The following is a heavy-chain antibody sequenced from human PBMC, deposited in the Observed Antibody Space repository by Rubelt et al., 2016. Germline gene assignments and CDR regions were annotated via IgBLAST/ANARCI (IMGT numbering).Heavy chain of an antibody. Sequence: EVQLLESGGGLVQPGGSLRLSCAASGFTFSSYAMSWVRQAPGKGLEWVSVIYSGGSTYYADSVKGRFTISRHNSKNTLYLQMNSLRAEDTAVYYCARDNAGATDYWGQGTLVTVSS. J-gene: IGHJ4*02. CDR3: ARDNAGATDY. V-gene: IGHV3-53*04. CDR2: IYSGGST. CDR1: GFTFSSYA. D-gene: IGHD1-26*01.